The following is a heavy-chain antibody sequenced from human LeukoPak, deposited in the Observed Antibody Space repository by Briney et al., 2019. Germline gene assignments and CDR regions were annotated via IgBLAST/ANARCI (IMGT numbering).Heavy chain of an antibody. D-gene: IGHD4-23*01. J-gene: IGHJ5*02. Sequence: GGSLRLSCAASGFTFSDYWMSWVRQAPGKGLEWVANIKQDGSAKYYVDSVKGRFTISRDNAKNSLYLQMNSLRAEDTAVYYCARETTVITDTAWFDPWGQGTLVTVSS. CDR2: IKQDGSAK. CDR3: ARETTVITDTAWFDP. CDR1: GFTFSDYW. V-gene: IGHV3-7*01.